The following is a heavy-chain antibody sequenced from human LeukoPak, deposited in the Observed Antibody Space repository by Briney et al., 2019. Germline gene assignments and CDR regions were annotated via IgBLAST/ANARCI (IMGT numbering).Heavy chain of an antibody. V-gene: IGHV3-23*01. Sequence: GGSLRLSCAASGFTFSSYSVSWVRQAPGKGLEWVSAISGSGGSTYYADSVKGRFTISRDNSKNTLYLQMNSLRAEDTAVYYCAKLPLWFGVQWFDPWGQGTLVTVSS. J-gene: IGHJ5*02. D-gene: IGHD3-10*01. CDR2: ISGSGGST. CDR3: AKLPLWFGVQWFDP. CDR1: GFTFSSYS.